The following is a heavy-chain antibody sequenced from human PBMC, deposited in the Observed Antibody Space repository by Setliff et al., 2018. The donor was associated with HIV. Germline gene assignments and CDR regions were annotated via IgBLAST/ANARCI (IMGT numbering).Heavy chain of an antibody. Sequence: GGSLRLSCAASGFTFSSYGIHWVRQAPGKGLEWVAVISYDGSNKYYADSVKGRFTISRDNSKNTLYLQMNSLRAEDPAVYYCAKESGLYSNYKYYYYMDVWGKGTTVTVSS. J-gene: IGHJ6*03. CDR1: GFTFSSYG. CDR2: ISYDGSNK. CDR3: AKESGLYSNYKYYYYMDV. V-gene: IGHV3-30*18. D-gene: IGHD4-4*01.